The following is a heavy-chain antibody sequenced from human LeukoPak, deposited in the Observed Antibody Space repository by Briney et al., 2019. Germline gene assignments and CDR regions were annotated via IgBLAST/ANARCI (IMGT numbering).Heavy chain of an antibody. Sequence: GASVKVSCKTSGYTFTSDGITWVRQAPGQGLEWMGWISTYNGNTYYAQKFQGRATMTTDTSTRTGYMELRNLKSDDTAVYYCAREAAAAGVFWLDPWGQGTLVTVSS. CDR2: ISTYNGNT. CDR1: GYTFTSDG. V-gene: IGHV1-18*01. D-gene: IGHD6-13*01. J-gene: IGHJ5*02. CDR3: AREAAAAGVFWLDP.